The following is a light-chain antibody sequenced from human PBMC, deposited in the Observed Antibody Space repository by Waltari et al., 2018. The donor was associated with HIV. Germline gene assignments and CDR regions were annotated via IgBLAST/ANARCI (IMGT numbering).Light chain of an antibody. CDR3: YSTDSAGTLVV. CDR2: EDN. CDR1: AFTGKY. V-gene: IGLV3-10*01. J-gene: IGLJ2*01. Sequence: SYELTQPPSVSVSPGQTAKITCVGDAFTGKYGYCFQQKSGRAPPLLIYEDNKRPSGSPEGLSGSTSATTTTLTISGAQVDDEGDYYCYSTDSAGTLVVFGGGTKLTVL.